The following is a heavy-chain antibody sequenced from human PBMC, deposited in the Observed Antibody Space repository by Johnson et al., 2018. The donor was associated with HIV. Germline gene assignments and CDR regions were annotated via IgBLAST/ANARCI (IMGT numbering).Heavy chain of an antibody. CDR2: ISGYGRTI. D-gene: IGHD6-13*01. V-gene: IGHV3-11*01. Sequence: QVQLVESGGGLIQPGGSLRLSCAASGFTFSDSYMAWIRQAPGKGLEWISYISGYGRTIYYADSVKGRFTISRDNSKNTLSLQMNSLRVEDTAVYYCARRRSYSSSWEPPDDAFDIWGQGIMVTVSS. J-gene: IGHJ3*02. CDR1: GFTFSDSY. CDR3: ARRRSYSSSWEPPDDAFDI.